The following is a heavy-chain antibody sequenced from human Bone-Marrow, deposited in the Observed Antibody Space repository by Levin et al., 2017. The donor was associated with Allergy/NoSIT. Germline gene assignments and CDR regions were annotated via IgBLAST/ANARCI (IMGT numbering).Heavy chain of an antibody. CDR2: ISWNSGSI. CDR1: GFTFDDYA. Sequence: GGSLRLSCAASGFTFDDYAMHWVRQAPGKGLEWVSGISWNSGSIGYADSVKGRFTISRDNAKNSLYLQMNSLRAEDTALYYCAKDMGTTVTSYYYYGMDVWGQGTTVTVSS. J-gene: IGHJ6*02. D-gene: IGHD4-11*01. CDR3: AKDMGTTVTSYYYYGMDV. V-gene: IGHV3-9*01.